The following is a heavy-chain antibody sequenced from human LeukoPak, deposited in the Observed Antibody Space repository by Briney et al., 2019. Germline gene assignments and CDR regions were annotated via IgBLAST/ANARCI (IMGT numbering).Heavy chain of an antibody. CDR2: INHSGST. CDR3: ARVLEGSSGQHWYFDL. J-gene: IGHJ2*01. V-gene: IGHV4-34*01. CDR1: GGSFSGYY. Sequence: PSETLSLTCAVYGGSFSGYYWSWIRQPPGKGLDWSGEINHSGSTNYNPSLKSRVTISVDTSKKQFSLKLSSVTAADTAVYYCARVLEGSSGQHWYFDLWGRGTLVTVSS. D-gene: IGHD6-19*01.